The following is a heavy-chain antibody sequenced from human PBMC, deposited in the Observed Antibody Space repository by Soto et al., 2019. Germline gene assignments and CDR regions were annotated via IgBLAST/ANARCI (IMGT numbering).Heavy chain of an antibody. V-gene: IGHV3-15*01. CDR2: IKSKSDGETT. D-gene: IGHD3-16*01. CDR1: GFSFSDAW. J-gene: IGHJ4*02. Sequence: EVQLVESGGGLVHPGGSLRLSCAASGFSFSDAWMIWVRQAPGKGLQWVGRIKSKSDGETTDYAAPVKGRFAISRDDSKKTVYLRMDSLKTEDTATYFCTTQGGGDDIYFDYWGQGTLVAVSS. CDR3: TTQGGGDDIYFDY.